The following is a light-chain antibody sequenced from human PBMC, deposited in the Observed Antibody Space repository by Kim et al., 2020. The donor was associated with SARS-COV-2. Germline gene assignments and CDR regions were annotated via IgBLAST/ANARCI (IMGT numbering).Light chain of an antibody. V-gene: IGKV1-33*01. J-gene: IGKJ3*01. CDR1: QDISNY. CDR3: QPYDNLPPVT. CDR2: DAS. Sequence: SVGDRVTITCQASQDISNYLNWYQQKPGKTPKLLIYDASNLETGVPSRFSGSGSGTDFTFTISSLQPKDIATYYCQPYDNLPPVTFGPGTKGDIK.